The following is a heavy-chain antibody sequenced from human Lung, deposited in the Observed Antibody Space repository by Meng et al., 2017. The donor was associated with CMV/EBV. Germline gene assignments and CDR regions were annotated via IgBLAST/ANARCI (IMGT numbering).Heavy chain of an antibody. J-gene: IGHJ4*02. CDR3: AREPYDYDSSLDY. D-gene: IGHD3-22*01. V-gene: IGHV3-74*01. Sequence: ESLKISCAASGFTFSSTWMHWVRQAPGKGLVWVSRINSVGSSTIYADSVKGRFTISIDNAKNTLYLQMNSLRSEDTAVYYCAREPYDYDSSLDYWGQGTLVTGSS. CDR2: INSVGSST. CDR1: GFTFSSTW.